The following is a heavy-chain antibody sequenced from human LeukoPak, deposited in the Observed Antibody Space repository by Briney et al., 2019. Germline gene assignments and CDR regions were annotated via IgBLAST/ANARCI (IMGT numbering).Heavy chain of an antibody. CDR2: IIPIFGTA. CDR1: GGTFSSYA. CDR3: ARYYGSGSYSLYMDV. J-gene: IGHJ6*03. Sequence: SVKVSCKASGGTFSSYAISWVRQAPGQGLEWMGGIIPIFGTANYAQKFQGRVTITTDESTSTAYMELSSLRSEDTAVYYCARYYGSGSYSLYMDVWGKGTTVTVSS. D-gene: IGHD3-10*01. V-gene: IGHV1-69*05.